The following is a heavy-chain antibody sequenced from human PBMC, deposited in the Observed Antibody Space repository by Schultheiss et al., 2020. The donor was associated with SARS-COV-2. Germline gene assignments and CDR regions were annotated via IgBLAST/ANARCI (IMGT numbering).Heavy chain of an antibody. CDR1: GYSFTNYW. V-gene: IGHV5-51*01. Sequence: GESLKISCKGSGYSFTNYWIGWVRQMPGKGLEWMGIIYPGDSDTRYSPSFQGQVTISADKSISTAYLQWSSLKASDTAMYYCASTTVTTGDAFDIWGQGTMVTVSS. D-gene: IGHD4-17*01. CDR2: IYPGDSDT. CDR3: ASTTVTTGDAFDI. J-gene: IGHJ3*02.